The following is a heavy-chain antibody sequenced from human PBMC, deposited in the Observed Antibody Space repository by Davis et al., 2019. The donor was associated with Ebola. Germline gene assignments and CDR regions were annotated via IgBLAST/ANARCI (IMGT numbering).Heavy chain of an antibody. CDR1: GGSISGNHW. CDR3: VRGYSGYDFFDS. J-gene: IGHJ4*02. D-gene: IGHD5-12*01. CDR2: IYHSGST. V-gene: IGHV4-4*02. Sequence: PSETLSLTCAVPGGSISGNHWWSWVRQSPLKGLEWLGAIYHSGSTNYNPSLRSRVTMSVDKSKMHFSLRLTSVSAADTAFYYCVRGYSGYDFFDSWGQGMLVSVSS.